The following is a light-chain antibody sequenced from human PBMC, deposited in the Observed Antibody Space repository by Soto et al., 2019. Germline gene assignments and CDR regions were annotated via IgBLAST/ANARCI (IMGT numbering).Light chain of an antibody. CDR3: QHYATSPRT. V-gene: IGKV3-20*01. J-gene: IGKJ1*01. CDR1: RSISSSY. Sequence: EVVLTQSPGTLSLSPGERATLSCRTSRSISSSYLAWYQQKPGQPPRHLIYGASNRANGIPDRFSGSGYGTDFTLTITRLEPEDFAVYYCQHYATSPRTFGQGTKVEVK. CDR2: GAS.